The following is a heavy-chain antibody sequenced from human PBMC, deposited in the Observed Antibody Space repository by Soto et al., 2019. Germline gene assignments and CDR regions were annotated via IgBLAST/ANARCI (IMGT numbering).Heavy chain of an antibody. CDR1: GYSFTSYW. J-gene: IGHJ4*02. D-gene: IGHD4-17*01. CDR2: IDPSDSYT. Sequence: PGESLKISCKGSGYSFTSYWISWVRQMPGKGLEWMGRIDPSDSYTNYSPSFQGHVTISADKSISTAYLQWSSLKASDTAMYYCARGKTMTTASEGGDYFDYWGQGTLVTVSS. V-gene: IGHV5-10-1*01. CDR3: ARGKTMTTASEGGDYFDY.